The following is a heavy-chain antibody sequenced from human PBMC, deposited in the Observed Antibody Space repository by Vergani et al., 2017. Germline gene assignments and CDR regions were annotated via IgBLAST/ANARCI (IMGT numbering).Heavy chain of an antibody. CDR1: GGSISSGSYY. V-gene: IGHV4-61*02. Sequence: QVQLQESGPGLVKPSQTLSLTCTVSGGSISSGSYYWSWIRQPAGKGLEWIGRIYTSGSTNYNPSLKSRVTISVDTSKNQFSLKLSSVTAADTAVYYCARVPAPYYYMDVWGKGTTVTVSS. CDR3: ARVPAPYYYMDV. CDR2: IYTSGST. J-gene: IGHJ6*03. D-gene: IGHD3-10*01.